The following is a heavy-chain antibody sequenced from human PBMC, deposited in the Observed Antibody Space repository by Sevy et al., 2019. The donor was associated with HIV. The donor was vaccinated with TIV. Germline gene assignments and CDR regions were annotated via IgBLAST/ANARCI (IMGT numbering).Heavy chain of an antibody. CDR2: ISGSGGST. Sequence: GGPLRLSCAASGFTFSSYAMSWVRQAPGKGLEWVSAISGSGGSTYYADSVKGRFTISRDNSKNTLYLQMNSLRAEDTAVYYCAKDGHYYDSSGTAKGGVDYWGQGTLVTVSS. D-gene: IGHD3-22*01. J-gene: IGHJ4*02. CDR1: GFTFSSYA. V-gene: IGHV3-23*01. CDR3: AKDGHYYDSSGTAKGGVDY.